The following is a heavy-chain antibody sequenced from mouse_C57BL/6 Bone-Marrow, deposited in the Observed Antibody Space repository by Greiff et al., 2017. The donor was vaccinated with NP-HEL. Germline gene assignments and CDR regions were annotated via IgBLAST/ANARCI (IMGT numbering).Heavy chain of an antibody. J-gene: IGHJ4*01. D-gene: IGHD1-2*01. CDR2: IHPNSGST. CDR3: ARSYYGFYAMDY. CDR1: GYTFTSYW. Sequence: QVQLKQPGAELVKPGASVKLSCKASGYTFTSYWMHWVKQRPGQGLEWIGMIHPNSGSTNYNEKFKSKATLTVDKSSSTAYMQLSSLTSEDSAVYYCARSYYGFYAMDYWGQGTSVTVSS. V-gene: IGHV1-64*01.